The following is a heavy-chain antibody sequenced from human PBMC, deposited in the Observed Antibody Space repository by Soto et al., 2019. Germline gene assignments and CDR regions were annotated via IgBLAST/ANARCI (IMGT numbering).Heavy chain of an antibody. CDR1: GFTVSNYA. J-gene: IGHJ4*02. CDR3: AKDRTHNFDY. CDR2: MSYDGSNE. V-gene: IGHV3-30*18. Sequence: QVQLVESGGGVVQPGRSLRLSCAASGFTVSNYAMHCVRQPPGTGLESVALMSYDGSNEYYADSVKGRFTISIDNSTNALYLQMSSPRADETAVYYCAKDRTHNFDYWGPVTLVTASS.